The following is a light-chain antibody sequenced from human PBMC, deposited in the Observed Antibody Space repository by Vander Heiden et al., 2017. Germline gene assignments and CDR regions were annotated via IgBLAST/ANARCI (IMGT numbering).Light chain of an antibody. CDR1: SSDVGSYNY. V-gene: IGLV2-14*01. CDR2: DVS. CDR3: SSYTGSSTLV. J-gene: IGLJ2*01. Sequence: QSALTPPASVSRSPGQSIAISCTGTSSDVGSYNYVSWYQQRAGIAPKLLIYDVSKRPSGVSSRLSGSKSGNTASLTISGLQAEDEADYYCSSYTGSSTLVFGGGTNLTVL.